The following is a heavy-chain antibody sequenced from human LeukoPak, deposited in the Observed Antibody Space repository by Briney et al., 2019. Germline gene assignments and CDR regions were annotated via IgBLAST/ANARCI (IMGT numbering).Heavy chain of an antibody. D-gene: IGHD4-17*01. Sequence: ASVKVSCKASGYTFTGYYMHWVRQAPGQGLEWMGWINPNSGGTNYAQKFQGRVTMTRDTSISTAYMELSRLRSDDTAVYYCARRGTTGPYYYYYGMDVWGQGTTVTVSS. CDR3: ARRGTTGPYYYYYGMDV. CDR1: GYTFTGYY. V-gene: IGHV1-2*02. J-gene: IGHJ6*02. CDR2: INPNSGGT.